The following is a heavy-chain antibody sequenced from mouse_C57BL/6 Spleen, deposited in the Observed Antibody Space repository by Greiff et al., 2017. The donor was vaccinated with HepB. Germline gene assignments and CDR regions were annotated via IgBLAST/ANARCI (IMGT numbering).Heavy chain of an antibody. CDR2: ISYDGSN. J-gene: IGHJ1*03. V-gene: IGHV3-6*01. D-gene: IGHD1-1*01. Sequence: VQLQQSGPGLVKPSQSLSLTCSVTGYSITSGYYWNWIRQSPGNKLEWMGYISYDGSNNYNPTFKNPITITRDTSKNQFFMKLKSVTTEDTATYYCARDDYVGSSYWYFDVWGTGTTVTVSS. CDR1: GYSITSGYY. CDR3: ARDDYVGSSYWYFDV.